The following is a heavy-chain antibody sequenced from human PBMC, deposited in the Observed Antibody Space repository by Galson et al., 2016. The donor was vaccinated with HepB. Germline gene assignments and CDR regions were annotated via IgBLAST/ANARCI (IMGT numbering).Heavy chain of an antibody. J-gene: IGHJ4*02. V-gene: IGHV3-21*01. CDR1: GFTFSSNS. CDR2: ISTSGSYI. Sequence: SLRLSCAASGFTFSSNSMNWVRQAPGKGLEWVSSISTSGSYIYYADSVRGRFTISRDNARNSLYLQMNSLRAEDTAVYYCARSPSGFTFGKIDYWGQGGLVTVSS. D-gene: IGHD3-10*01. CDR3: ARSPSGFTFGKIDY.